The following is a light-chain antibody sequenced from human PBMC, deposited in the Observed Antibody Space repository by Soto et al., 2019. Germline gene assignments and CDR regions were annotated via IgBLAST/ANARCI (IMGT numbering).Light chain of an antibody. Sequence: DIQMTQSPSSLSASVGDRVTITCRASQGISNYVAWYQQKPGKVPKVLIYVASALQSGVPSRFSGSGYGTDFSLTISNLQPEDFATYYCQQLYSHPLTFGGGTKVDI. CDR1: QGISNY. CDR3: QQLYSHPLT. J-gene: IGKJ4*01. CDR2: VAS. V-gene: IGKV1-27*01.